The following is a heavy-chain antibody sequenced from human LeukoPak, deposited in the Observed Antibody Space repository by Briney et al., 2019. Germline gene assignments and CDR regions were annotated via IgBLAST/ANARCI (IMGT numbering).Heavy chain of an antibody. D-gene: IGHD3-16*01. V-gene: IGHV3-53*01. CDR2: IYSGGST. Sequence: GGSLRLSCAASGFTLSSNYMSWVRQAPGKGLEWVSVIYSGGSTYYADSVKGRFTISRDNSKNTLYLQMNSLRAEDTAVYYCARGPSFDDTFGDYWGQGTLVTVSS. CDR1: GFTLSSNY. CDR3: ARGPSFDDTFGDY. J-gene: IGHJ4*02.